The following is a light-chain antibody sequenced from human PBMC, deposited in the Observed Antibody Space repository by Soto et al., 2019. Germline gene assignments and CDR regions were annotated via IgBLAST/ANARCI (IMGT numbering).Light chain of an antibody. J-gene: IGKJ1*01. Sequence: DIQMTQSPSSLSAPVGDRVTITCRASQSISSYLNWYQQKPGKAPKLLIYAASSLQSGVPSRFSGSGSGTDFTLTISSLQPEDFATYYCQQRYSTPRTFGQGTKVDIK. CDR2: AAS. CDR1: QSISSY. CDR3: QQRYSTPRT. V-gene: IGKV1-39*01.